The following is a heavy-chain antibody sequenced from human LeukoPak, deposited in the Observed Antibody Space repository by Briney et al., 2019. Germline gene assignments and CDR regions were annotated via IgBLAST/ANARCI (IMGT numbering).Heavy chain of an antibody. CDR2: IIPILGIA. D-gene: IGHD3-22*01. CDR3: ARAHNYYDSSGYYYVPDY. CDR1: GFTFSSYA. J-gene: IGHJ4*02. V-gene: IGHV1-69*04. Sequence: GGSLRLSCAASGFTFSSYAISWVRQAPGQGLEWMGRIIPILGIANYAQKFQGRVTITADKSTSTAYMELSSLRSEDTAVYYCARAHNYYDSSGYYYVPDYWGQGTLSPSPQ.